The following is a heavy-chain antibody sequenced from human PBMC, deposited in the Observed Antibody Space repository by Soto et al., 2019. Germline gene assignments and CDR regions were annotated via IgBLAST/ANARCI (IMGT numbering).Heavy chain of an antibody. J-gene: IGHJ4*02. CDR2: IKNDGSGT. D-gene: IGHD2-2*01. Sequence: PGGSLRLSCAASGFTFSSYWMHWVRQVPGKGPVWVSRIKNDGSGTYYADSVKGRLTMSRDNAKNTVYLQMNSLRAEDTAVYYCAREGRKCSSTSCYDQFYYWGQGTLVTVSS. CDR1: GFTFSSYW. CDR3: AREGRKCSSTSCYDQFYY. V-gene: IGHV3-74*01.